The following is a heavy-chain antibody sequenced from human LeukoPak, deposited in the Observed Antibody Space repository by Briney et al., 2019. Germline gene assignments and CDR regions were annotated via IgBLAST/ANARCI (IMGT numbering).Heavy chain of an antibody. CDR1: GYTFTNYG. J-gene: IGHJ4*02. CDR3: ARDRPGQIWFGELWLDY. D-gene: IGHD3-10*01. CDR2: ISAYNGNT. Sequence: GASVKVSCKASGYTFTNYGISWVRQVPGQGLEWMGWISAYNGNTNYAQKLQGRVTMTTDTSTSTAYMELRSLRSDDTAVYYCARDRPGQIWFGELWLDYWGQGTLVTVSS. V-gene: IGHV1-18*01.